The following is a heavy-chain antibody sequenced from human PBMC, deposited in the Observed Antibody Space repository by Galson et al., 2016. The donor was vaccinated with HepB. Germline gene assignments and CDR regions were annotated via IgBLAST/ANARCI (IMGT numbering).Heavy chain of an antibody. V-gene: IGHV3-23*01. CDR3: ACLPNIVATMGSDF. J-gene: IGHJ4*02. D-gene: IGHD5-12*01. CDR1: EFAFTSFA. CDR2: ISGITGST. Sequence: SLRLSCAASEFAFTSFAMNWVRLAPGKGLEWVSSISGITGSTYYAASVKGRFTISRDNSKKTLYLQMNSLRPDDAAVYYCACLPNIVATMGSDFWGRGTLVTVSS.